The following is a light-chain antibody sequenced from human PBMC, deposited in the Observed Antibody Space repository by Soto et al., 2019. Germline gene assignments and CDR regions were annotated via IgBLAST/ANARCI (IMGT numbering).Light chain of an antibody. J-gene: IGKJ2*01. Sequence: EIVMTQSPATLSVSPGERATLSCRASQSVSTNLAWYQQKLGQAPRLLIHSVSTRATGIPAKFSGSGSGTEFTLTNSSLQSEHIAVYYCQQYHHWPPVSTFGQGTKVEIK. CDR1: QSVSTN. CDR3: QQYHHWPPVST. CDR2: SVS. V-gene: IGKV3-15*01.